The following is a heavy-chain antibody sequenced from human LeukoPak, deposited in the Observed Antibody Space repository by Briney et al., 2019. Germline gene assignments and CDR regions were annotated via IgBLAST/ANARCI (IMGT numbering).Heavy chain of an antibody. D-gene: IGHD5-18*01. V-gene: IGHV1-8*01. Sequence: ASVKVSCKASGYTFTSYDIIWVRQATGQGLEWMGWMNPNSGNTGYAQKFQGRVTMTRNTSISTAYMEPSSLRSEDTAVYYCARGRVGYSYGFYFDYWGQGTLVTVSS. CDR3: ARGRVGYSYGFYFDY. CDR1: GYTFTSYD. J-gene: IGHJ4*02. CDR2: MNPNSGNT.